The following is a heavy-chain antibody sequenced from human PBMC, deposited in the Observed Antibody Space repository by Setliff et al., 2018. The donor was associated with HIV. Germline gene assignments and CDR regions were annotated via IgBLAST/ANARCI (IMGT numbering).Heavy chain of an antibody. V-gene: IGHV1-69*04. D-gene: IGHD2-15*01. Sequence: SVKVSCKASGGTFSAYAVNWVRQAPGQGLEWMGRIISILGTPNYSHKFQGRVTITADKSTTTTYMELSSLRSDDTAIYYCARDFHVLGYCSADSCPYDASDVWGQRTMVTVSS. CDR3: ARDFHVLGYCSADSCPYDASDV. CDR1: GGTFSAYA. J-gene: IGHJ3*01. CDR2: IISILGTP.